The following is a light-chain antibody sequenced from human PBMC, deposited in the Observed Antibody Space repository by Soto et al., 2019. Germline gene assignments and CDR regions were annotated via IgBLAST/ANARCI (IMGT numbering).Light chain of an antibody. Sequence: EIVLTQSPGTLSLSPGERATLSCRASQSVSSSYLAWYQQQPGQAPRHLIFGASNRATGIPDRFSGSGSGKDFTLTISRLEPEDCAVYYCPQYGTSPPRWTFGQGTKVEIK. CDR1: QSVSSSY. CDR2: GAS. CDR3: PQYGTSPPRWT. V-gene: IGKV3-20*01. J-gene: IGKJ1*01.